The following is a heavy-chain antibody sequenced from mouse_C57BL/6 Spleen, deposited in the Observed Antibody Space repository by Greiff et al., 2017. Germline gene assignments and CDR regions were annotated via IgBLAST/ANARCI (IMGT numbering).Heavy chain of an antibody. Sequence: EVHLVESGGGLVQPAGSLSLSCAASGFTFTDYYMSWVRQPPGKALEWLGFIRNKANGYTTEYSASVKGRFTISRDNSQSILYLQMNALRAEDSATYYCARYSGTEYYFDYWGQGTTLTVSS. CDR2: IRNKANGYTT. CDR3: ARYSGTEYYFDY. V-gene: IGHV7-3*01. D-gene: IGHD3-3*01. CDR1: GFTFTDYY. J-gene: IGHJ2*01.